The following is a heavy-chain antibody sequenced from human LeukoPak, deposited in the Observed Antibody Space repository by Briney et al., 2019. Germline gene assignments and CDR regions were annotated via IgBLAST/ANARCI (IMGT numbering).Heavy chain of an antibody. J-gene: IGHJ5*02. CDR3: AKDMVFRSGWYGWFDP. V-gene: IGHV3-9*01. D-gene: IGHD6-19*01. Sequence: VRSLSLYCAASGFTFDVCGMHWVRQAPGKGLEWVSGISWNSGSIGYADSVKGRFTISRDNAKNSLYLQMNSLRAEDTALYYCAKDMVFRSGWYGWFDPWGQGTLVTVSS. CDR1: GFTFDVCG. CDR2: ISWNSGSI.